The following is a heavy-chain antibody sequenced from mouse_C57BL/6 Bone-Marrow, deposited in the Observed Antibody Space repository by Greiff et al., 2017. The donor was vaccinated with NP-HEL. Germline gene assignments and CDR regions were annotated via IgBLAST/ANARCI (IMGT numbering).Heavy chain of an antibody. Sequence: DVHLVESGPGLVKPSQSLSLTCSVTGYSITSGYYWNWIRRFPGNKLEWVGSISYDGSNTYSPSLKNRISLTRDTSKYQFFLKLNSVTAEDTATDYCASAYGNYLDDWGKGTTLTVSS. CDR3: ASAYGNYLDD. D-gene: IGHD2-10*02. V-gene: IGHV3-6*01. CDR2: ISYDGSN. CDR1: GYSITSGYY. J-gene: IGHJ2*01.